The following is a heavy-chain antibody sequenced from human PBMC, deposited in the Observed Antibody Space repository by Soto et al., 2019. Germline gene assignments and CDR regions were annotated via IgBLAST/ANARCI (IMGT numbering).Heavy chain of an antibody. CDR1: GGSISSSSYY. V-gene: IGHV4-39*01. CDR2: IYYSGST. Sequence: SETLSLTCTVSGGSISSSSYYWGWIRQPPGKGREWIGSIYYSGSTYYNPSLKSRVTISVDTSKNQFSLKLSSVTAADTAVYYCARQGGGIITIFGVVPYYFDYWGQGTLVTVSS. CDR3: ARQGGGIITIFGVVPYYFDY. D-gene: IGHD3-3*01. J-gene: IGHJ4*02.